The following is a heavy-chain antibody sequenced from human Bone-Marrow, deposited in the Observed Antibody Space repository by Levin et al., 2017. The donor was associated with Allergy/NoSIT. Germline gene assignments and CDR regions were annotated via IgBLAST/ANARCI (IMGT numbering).Heavy chain of an antibody. CDR1: GASISRPY. V-gene: IGHV4-59*08. Sequence: PSETLSLTCTVSGASISRPYWTWLRQPPGKGLEWLGYISYSGEAKYNPSLGSRVTISDDTSKNHFSLTLTSVTAAHTAMYYCARITATSRPDYVWGADFDSWGLGTLVTVSS. J-gene: IGHJ4*02. CDR2: ISYSGEA. D-gene: IGHD3-16*01. CDR3: ARITATSRPDYVWGADFDS.